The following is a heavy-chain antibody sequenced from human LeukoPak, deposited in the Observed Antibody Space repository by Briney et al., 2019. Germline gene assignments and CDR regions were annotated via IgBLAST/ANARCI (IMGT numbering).Heavy chain of an antibody. J-gene: IGHJ4*02. CDR3: ARSSDTHDIDY. Sequence: GESLQISCKGSGYSFTSYWIGWVRQLPGKGLEWMGIIYPGDSDTRYSPSFQGQVTISADKSISTAYLQWSSLKASDTAMYYCARSSDTHDIDYWGQGTLVTVSS. V-gene: IGHV5-51*01. CDR1: GYSFTSYW. D-gene: IGHD3-9*01. CDR2: IYPGDSDT.